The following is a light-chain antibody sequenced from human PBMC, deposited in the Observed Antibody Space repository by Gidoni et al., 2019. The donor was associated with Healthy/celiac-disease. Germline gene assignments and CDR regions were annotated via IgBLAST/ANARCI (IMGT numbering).Light chain of an antibody. J-gene: IGKJ1*01. CDR3: QQYGSSRWT. V-gene: IGKV3-20*01. Sequence: EMVWTQSPGTLSLSPGERATLSCRARQSVSSSYLAWYQQKPGQAPRLLIYGASSRATGIPDRFSGSGSGTDFTLTISRLEPEDFAVYYCQQYGSSRWTFGQGTKVEIK. CDR2: GAS. CDR1: QSVSSSY.